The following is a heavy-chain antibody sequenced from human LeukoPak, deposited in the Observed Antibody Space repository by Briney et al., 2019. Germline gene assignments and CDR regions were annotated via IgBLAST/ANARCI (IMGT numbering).Heavy chain of an antibody. J-gene: IGHJ5*02. CDR1: GYTFTSYG. D-gene: IGHD3-3*01. CDR2: TSAYNGNT. Sequence: ASVKVSCKASGYTFTSYGIRLVRQAPGQGLEWMGWTSAYNGNTNYAQKLQGRVALTTDTTTHPDYMELRSLRSEDTAVYYCAPEQGRRFLEWPRGGFDPWGKGTLVPVSS. CDR3: APEQGRRFLEWPRGGFDP. V-gene: IGHV1-18*01.